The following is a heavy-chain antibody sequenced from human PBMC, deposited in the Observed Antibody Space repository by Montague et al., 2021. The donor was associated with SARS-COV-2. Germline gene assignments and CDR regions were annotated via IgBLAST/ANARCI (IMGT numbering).Heavy chain of an antibody. J-gene: IGHJ4*02. V-gene: IGHV2-70*01. CDR3: ARVRYFDTTFDY. Sequence: PALVKPTQTLTLTRTFSGFSPSTSGMCVSWIRQPPGKALEWLALIDWDDDKFYSTSLKTRLTISKDTSKNQVVLTMTNMDPVDTATYYCARVRYFDTTFDYWGQGTLVTVFS. CDR2: IDWDDDK. CDR1: GFSPSTSGMC. D-gene: IGHD3-9*01.